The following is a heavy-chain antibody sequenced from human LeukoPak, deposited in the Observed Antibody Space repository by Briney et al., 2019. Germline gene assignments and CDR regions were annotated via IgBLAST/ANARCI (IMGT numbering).Heavy chain of an antibody. D-gene: IGHD6-19*01. CDR1: GYTFTGYY. CDR3: ARSGGHQAIAVAGKGWFDP. Sequence: ASVKVSCKASGYTFTGYYMHWVRQAPGPGHEWMGRINPNSGGTNYAQKFQGRVTMTRDTSISTAYMELSRLRSDDTAVYYCARSGGHQAIAVAGKGWFDPWGQGTLVTVSS. CDR2: INPNSGGT. V-gene: IGHV1-2*02. J-gene: IGHJ5*02.